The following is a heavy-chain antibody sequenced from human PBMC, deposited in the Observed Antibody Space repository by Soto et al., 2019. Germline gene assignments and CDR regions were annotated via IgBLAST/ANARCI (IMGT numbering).Heavy chain of an antibody. J-gene: IGHJ4*02. CDR3: ARGSRYPAY. CDR1: GGSLSGNY. D-gene: IGHD1-1*01. Sequence: PSETLSLTCAVYGGSLSGNYWSWVRQPPGKGLEWIGDINHSESTKYNPSLKSRVTISVDTSKNQFSLKLSSVTAADTAVYYCARGSRYPAYWGQGTLVTVSS. V-gene: IGHV4-34*01. CDR2: INHSEST.